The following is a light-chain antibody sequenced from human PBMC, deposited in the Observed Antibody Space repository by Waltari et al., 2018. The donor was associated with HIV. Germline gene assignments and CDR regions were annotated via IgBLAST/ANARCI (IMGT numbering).Light chain of an antibody. CDR1: SSDVGGYNY. CDR3: SSYAGSNKRV. J-gene: IGLJ2*01. Sequence: QSALTQPPSASGSPGQSVTISCTGTSSDVGGYNYVSWYQQHPGKAPKPMIYEVSKRPSGCPDRFSGSKSGNTASLTVSGLQAEDEADYYCSSYAGSNKRVFGGGTKLTVL. V-gene: IGLV2-8*01. CDR2: EVS.